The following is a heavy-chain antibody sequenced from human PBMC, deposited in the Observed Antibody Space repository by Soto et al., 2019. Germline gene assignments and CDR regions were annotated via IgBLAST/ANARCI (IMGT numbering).Heavy chain of an antibody. J-gene: IGHJ6*02. CDR2: ISGSGGST. D-gene: IGHD3-9*01. CDR3: AKDGLRYFDWLLYSPRGV. CDR1: GFTFSSYA. V-gene: IGHV3-23*01. Sequence: GGSLRLSCAASGFTFSSYAMSWVRQAPGKGLEWVSAISGSGGSTYYADSVKGRFTISRDNSKNTLYLQMNSLRAEDTAVYYCAKDGLRYFDWLLYSPRGVWGQGTTVTVSS.